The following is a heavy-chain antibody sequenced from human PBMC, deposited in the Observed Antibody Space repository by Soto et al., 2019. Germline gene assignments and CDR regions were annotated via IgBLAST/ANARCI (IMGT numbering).Heavy chain of an antibody. Sequence: ESGGGLVQPGGSLRLSCAASGFTFSDHYMDWVRQAPGKGLEWVGRRRDKVHSHTTEYAASVKGRFTISRGDSENSLYLQMNSLKTEDTAVYYCARGVVSTGYFDYWGQGTLVTVSS. CDR2: RRDKVHSHTT. CDR1: GFTFSDHY. CDR3: ARGVVSTGYFDY. V-gene: IGHV3-72*01. J-gene: IGHJ4*02. D-gene: IGHD5-12*01.